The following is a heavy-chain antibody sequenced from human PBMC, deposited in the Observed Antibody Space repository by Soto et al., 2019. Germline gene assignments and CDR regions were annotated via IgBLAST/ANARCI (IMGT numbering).Heavy chain of an antibody. CDR3: TRDASRDSSARGWFDP. J-gene: IGHJ5*02. V-gene: IGHV3-21*01. Sequence: PGGSLRLSCAASGFTFRSFTMNWVCQAPGKGLEWVSTISSNSAYIYDTDALRGRFTISRDNAKNSLHLQMNSLRAEDTAVYYCTRDASRDSSARGWFDPWGPGTLVTVSS. CDR2: ISSNSAYI. D-gene: IGHD6-13*01. CDR1: GFTFRSFT.